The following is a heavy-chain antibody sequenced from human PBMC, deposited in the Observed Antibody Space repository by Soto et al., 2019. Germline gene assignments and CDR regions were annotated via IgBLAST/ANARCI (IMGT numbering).Heavy chain of an antibody. CDR2: IYWDDDK. D-gene: IGHD2-15*01. Sequence: SGPTLVNPTQTLTLTCTFSGFSVSTSGVGVAWIRQPPGKALEWLALIYWDDDKRYSPFLQSRVTITKDTSKNQVVLTMTNMYLVYTATYYCAHKGGRGAGMDVWGQGTTVTVSS. J-gene: IGHJ6*02. CDR1: GFSVSTSGVG. V-gene: IGHV2-5*02. CDR3: AHKGGRGAGMDV.